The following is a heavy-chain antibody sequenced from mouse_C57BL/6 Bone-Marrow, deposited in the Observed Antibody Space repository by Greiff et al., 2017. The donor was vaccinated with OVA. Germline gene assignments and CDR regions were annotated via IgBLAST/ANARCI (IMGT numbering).Heavy chain of an antibody. CDR3: TRDRESNYALAY. J-gene: IGHJ3*01. Sequence: EVKVVESGEGLVKPGGSLKLSCAASGFTFSSYAMSWVRQTPEKRLEWVAYISSGGDYIYYADTVKGRFTISRDNARNTLYLQMSSLKSEDTAMYYCTRDRESNYALAYWGQGTLVTVSA. CDR1: GFTFSSYA. D-gene: IGHD2-5*01. V-gene: IGHV5-9-1*02. CDR2: ISSGGDYI.